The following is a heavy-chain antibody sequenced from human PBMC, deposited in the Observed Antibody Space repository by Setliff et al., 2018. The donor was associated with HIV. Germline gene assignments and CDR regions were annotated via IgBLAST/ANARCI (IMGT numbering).Heavy chain of an antibody. Sequence: PGGSLSLSCAASGFTFSNAWMSWVRQAPGKGLEWVGRIKIKIDGGTTDYAAPVKGRFTISRDDSKNMLYVQMNSLKTEDTAVYYCSTVKWNDDYYYYGMDVWGQGTTVTVSS. CDR1: GFTFSNAW. J-gene: IGHJ6*02. D-gene: IGHD1-20*01. CDR3: STVKWNDDYYYYGMDV. V-gene: IGHV3-15*01. CDR2: IKIKIDGGTT.